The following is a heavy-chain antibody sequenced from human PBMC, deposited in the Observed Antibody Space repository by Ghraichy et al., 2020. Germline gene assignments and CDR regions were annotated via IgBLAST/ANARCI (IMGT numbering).Heavy chain of an antibody. Sequence: SGPTLVKPTETLTLTCTVSGFSLSNARMGVSWIRQPPGKALEWLAHIFSNDEKSYSTSLKSRLTISKDTSKSQVVLTMTNMDPVDTATYYCARIRRWDRYYDILTGAPNAFDIWGQGTMVTVSS. V-gene: IGHV2-26*01. CDR1: GFSLSNARMG. CDR2: IFSNDEK. CDR3: ARIRRWDRYYDILTGAPNAFDI. D-gene: IGHD3-9*01. J-gene: IGHJ3*02.